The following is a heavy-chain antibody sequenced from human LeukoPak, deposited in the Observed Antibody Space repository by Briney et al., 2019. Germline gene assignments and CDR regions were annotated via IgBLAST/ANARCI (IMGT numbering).Heavy chain of an antibody. J-gene: IGHJ3*02. Sequence: GRSLRLSCAASGSTFSGYWMAWVRQAPGKGLEWVGNIRQDGNEKNYVDSVKARFTISRDNAKNSLYLQMNSLRAEDTAVYYCARDDSPDTSDSFLDAYAIWGQGTLVTVSS. CDR3: ARDDSPDTSDSFLDAYAI. CDR1: GSTFSGYW. V-gene: IGHV3-7*03. D-gene: IGHD3-3*01. CDR2: IRQDGNEK.